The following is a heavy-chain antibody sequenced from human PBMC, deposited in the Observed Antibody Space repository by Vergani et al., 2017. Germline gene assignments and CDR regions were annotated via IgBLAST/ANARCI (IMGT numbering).Heavy chain of an antibody. Sequence: QVQLQESGPGLVKPSETLSLTCTVSGGSISSYYWSWIRQPPGKGLEWIGYIYYSGSTNYNPSLKSRVTISVDTSKNQFSLKLSSVTAADTAVYYWASLQTRYCSSTSCYDWFDPWGQGTLVTVSS. J-gene: IGHJ5*02. V-gene: IGHV4-59*01. CDR3: ASLQTRYCSSTSCYDWFDP. CDR2: IYYSGST. CDR1: GGSISSYY. D-gene: IGHD2-2*01.